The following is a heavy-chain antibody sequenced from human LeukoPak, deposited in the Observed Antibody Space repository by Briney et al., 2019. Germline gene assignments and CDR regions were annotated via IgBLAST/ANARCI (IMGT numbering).Heavy chain of an antibody. CDR1: GFTFSSYW. J-gene: IGHJ6*02. Sequence: GGSLRLSCAASGFTFSSYWMSWVRQAPGKGLEWVANIKQDGSEKYYVDSVKGRFTISRDNAKNSLYLQMNSLRAEDTAVYYCAREIGMATTISYYGMDVWGQGTTVTVSS. CDR3: AREIGMATTISYYGMDV. D-gene: IGHD5-24*01. CDR2: IKQDGSEK. V-gene: IGHV3-7*01.